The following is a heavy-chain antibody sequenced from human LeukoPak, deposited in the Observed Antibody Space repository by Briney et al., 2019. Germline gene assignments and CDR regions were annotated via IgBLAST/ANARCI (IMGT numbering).Heavy chain of an antibody. Sequence: PSETPSLTCAVSGYSISSGFHWGWIRQPPGKGLEWIGSIYYSGSTYYNPALKSRVTISVDTSKNQFSLKLSSVTAADTAVYFCARRSNGYNVWGQGILVTVSS. D-gene: IGHD5-24*01. J-gene: IGHJ4*02. CDR1: GYSISSGFH. CDR2: IYYSGST. V-gene: IGHV4-38-2*01. CDR3: ARRSNGYNV.